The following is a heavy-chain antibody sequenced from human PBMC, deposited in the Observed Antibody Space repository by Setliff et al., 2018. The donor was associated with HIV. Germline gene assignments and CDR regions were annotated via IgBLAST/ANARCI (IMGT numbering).Heavy chain of an antibody. CDR3: ARYSPRGYALTGHY. CDR2: FDPEAGEI. V-gene: IGHV1-24*01. Sequence: ASVKVSCKISGFTLNELSIQWVRQAPAKGLEWMGGFDPEAGEIIYAQKFQGGVTMTEDTSTDTAYMDLSSLRSEDTAVYYCARYSPRGYALTGHYWGQGTLVTVSS. D-gene: IGHD6-25*01. CDR1: GFTLNELS. J-gene: IGHJ4*02.